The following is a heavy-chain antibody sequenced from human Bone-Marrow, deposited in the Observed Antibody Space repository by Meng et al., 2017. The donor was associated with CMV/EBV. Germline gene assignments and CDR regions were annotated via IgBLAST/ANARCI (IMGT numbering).Heavy chain of an antibody. D-gene: IGHD3-22*01. CDR3: ARVITMIVVGFYYYGMDV. V-gene: IGHV3-66*02. Sequence: GGSLRLSCAASRFTVSSNYMSWVRQAPGEGLEWVAVIYSGGSTYYADSVKGRFTISRNNSKNTLYLQMNSLRAEDTAVYYCARVITMIVVGFYYYGMDVWGQGTTVTVSS. CDR1: RFTVSSNY. CDR2: IYSGGST. J-gene: IGHJ6*02.